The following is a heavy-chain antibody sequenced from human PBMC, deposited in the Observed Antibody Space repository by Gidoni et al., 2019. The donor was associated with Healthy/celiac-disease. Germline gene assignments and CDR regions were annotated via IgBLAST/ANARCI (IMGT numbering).Heavy chain of an antibody. Sequence: QVQLVQSGAEVKKPGASVKVSCKASGYTFTGYYMHWVRQAPGQGLEWMGWINPNSGGTNYAQKFQGRVTMTRDTSISTAYMELSRLRSDDTAVYYCARAPTYYYDSSGYFMYNWFDPWGQGTLVTVSS. J-gene: IGHJ5*02. CDR2: INPNSGGT. CDR3: ARAPTYYYDSSGYFMYNWFDP. V-gene: IGHV1-2*02. D-gene: IGHD3-22*01. CDR1: GYTFTGYY.